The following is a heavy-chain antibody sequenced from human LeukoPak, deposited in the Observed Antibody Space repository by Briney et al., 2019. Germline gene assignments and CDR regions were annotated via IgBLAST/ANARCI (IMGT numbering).Heavy chain of an antibody. CDR1: GFTFSSYG. CDR2: TWYDGSNK. CDR3: ARVHRGNYYLNAFDI. J-gene: IGHJ3*02. D-gene: IGHD3-10*01. V-gene: IGHV3-33*01. Sequence: GGSLRLSCAASGFTFSSYGMHWVRQAPGKGLEWVAVTWYDGSNKYYADSVKGRFTISRDNPKNTLYLQMNSLRVEDTAVYFCARVHRGNYYLNAFDIWGQGTMVTVSS.